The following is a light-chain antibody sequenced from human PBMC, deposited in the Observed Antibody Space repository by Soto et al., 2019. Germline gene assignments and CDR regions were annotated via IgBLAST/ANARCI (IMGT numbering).Light chain of an antibody. Sequence: DIQMTQSPSSLSASVGDRVTITCRASQSIKNYLNWYQQKPGKAPKLLIYAASSLQSGVPSRVSGSGSGTDFTLTISSLQPEDFATYYCQQSYTSPITFGQGTKVEIK. CDR1: QSIKNY. V-gene: IGKV1-39*01. CDR3: QQSYTSPIT. CDR2: AAS. J-gene: IGKJ1*01.